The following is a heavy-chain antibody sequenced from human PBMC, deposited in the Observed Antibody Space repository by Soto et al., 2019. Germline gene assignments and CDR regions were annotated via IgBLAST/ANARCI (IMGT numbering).Heavy chain of an antibody. V-gene: IGHV3-33*01. CDR3: ARWGIAAGDY. J-gene: IGHJ4*02. CDR1: GFTFSSYG. D-gene: IGHD6-13*01. CDR2: IWYDGSNK. Sequence: QVQLVESGGGVVQPGRSLRLSCAASGFTFSSYGMHWVRQAPGKGLEWVAVIWYDGSNKYYADSVKGRFTITRDNSKNTLYLQLNSLRAEDTAVYYCARWGIAAGDYWGQGTLVTVSS.